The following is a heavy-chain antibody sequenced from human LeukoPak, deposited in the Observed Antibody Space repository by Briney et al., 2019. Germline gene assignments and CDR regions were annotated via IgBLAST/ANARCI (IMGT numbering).Heavy chain of an antibody. D-gene: IGHD3-22*01. CDR3: ARDYYDSSGSSWFDP. CDR2: ISSGSSFM. V-gene: IGHV3-21*01. CDR1: GFTFSRYS. J-gene: IGHJ5*02. Sequence: GGSLRLSCAASGFTFSRYSMNWVRQAPGKGLEWVSSISSGSSFMYYADSVKGRFTISRDNAKNPLYLQMNSLRAKDTALYYCARDYYDSSGSSWFDPWGQGTLVTVSS.